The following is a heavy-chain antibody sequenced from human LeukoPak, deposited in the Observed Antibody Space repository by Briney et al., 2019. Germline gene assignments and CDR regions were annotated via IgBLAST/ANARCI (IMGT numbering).Heavy chain of an antibody. V-gene: IGHV4-34*01. CDR1: GGSFSGYY. J-gene: IGHJ5*02. CDR2: INHSGST. CDR3: ARGAIPYPRRQGWFDP. D-gene: IGHD2-21*01. Sequence: PSETLSLTCAVYGGSFSGYYWSWIRQPPGKGLEWIGEINHSGSTNYNPSLKSRVTISVDTSKNQFSLKLSPVTAADTAVYYCARGAIPYPRRQGWFDPWGQGTLVTVSS.